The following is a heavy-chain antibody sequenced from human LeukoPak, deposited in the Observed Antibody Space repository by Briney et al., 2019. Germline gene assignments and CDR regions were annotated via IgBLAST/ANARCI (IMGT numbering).Heavy chain of an antibody. CDR1: GFTFDDYA. V-gene: IGHV3-43*02. D-gene: IGHD1-7*01. CDR2: ISGNGGNT. Sequence: GGSLRLSCAASGFTFDDYAMHWVRQVPGKGLEWVSLISGNGGNTYYADSVKGRFTISRDNSKNSLYLQMNSLRTEDTALYYCAKDISNWNSRHFDYWGQGTLVIVSS. CDR3: AKDISNWNSRHFDY. J-gene: IGHJ4*02.